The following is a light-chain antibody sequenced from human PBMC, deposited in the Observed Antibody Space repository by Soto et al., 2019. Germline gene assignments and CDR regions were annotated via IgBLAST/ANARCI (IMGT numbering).Light chain of an antibody. CDR3: QSYASSLSAWV. CDR2: GNS. CDR1: SSNIGAGYD. Sequence: QAVVTQPPSVSGAPGQRVTISCTGSSSNIGAGYDVHWYQQFPGTAPKFLIYGNSNRPSGVPDRFSGSKSGTSASLAITGLQAEDEADYYCQSYASSLSAWVFGGGTKLTVL. V-gene: IGLV1-40*01. J-gene: IGLJ3*02.